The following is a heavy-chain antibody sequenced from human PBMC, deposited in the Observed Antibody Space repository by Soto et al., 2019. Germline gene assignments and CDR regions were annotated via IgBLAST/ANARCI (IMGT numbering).Heavy chain of an antibody. J-gene: IGHJ4*02. CDR2: ISPNSGRP. D-gene: IGHD3-3*01. CDR3: VRQYYDFWTNYPDFDY. CDR1: GYTFTKYA. V-gene: IGHV1-18*04. Sequence: ASVKVSCKASGYTFTKYAISWVRQAPGQGLEWLGLISPNSGRPSSAQKFEGRVTMTTDTSTTTAYLERRSLRSDDTAVYYCVRQYYDFWTNYPDFDYWGQGTLVTVSS.